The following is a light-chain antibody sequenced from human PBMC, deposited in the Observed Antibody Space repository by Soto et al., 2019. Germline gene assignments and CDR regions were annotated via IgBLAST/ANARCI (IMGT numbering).Light chain of an antibody. CDR3: QSYDSSLSGYV. Sequence: QSVLTQPPSVSGAPGQRVTISCTGSSSNIGAGYDVHWYQQLPGTAPKLLIYGNSNRPSGVPDRFSGSKSGTSASLAITGLQAADEADHYCQSYDSSLSGYVFGPGTKLTVL. V-gene: IGLV1-40*01. CDR2: GNS. J-gene: IGLJ1*01. CDR1: SSNIGAGYD.